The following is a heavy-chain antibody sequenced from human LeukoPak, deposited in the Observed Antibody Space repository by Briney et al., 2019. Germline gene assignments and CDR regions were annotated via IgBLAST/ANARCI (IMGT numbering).Heavy chain of an antibody. V-gene: IGHV4-30-2*01. CDR3: AREDRHGAFDI. J-gene: IGHJ3*02. D-gene: IGHD5-24*01. CDR1: GGSISSGGYS. Sequence: PSQTLSPTCAVSGGSISSGGYSWSWIRQPPGKGLEWIGYIYHSGSTYYNPSLRSRVTISVDRSKNQFSLKLSSVTAADTAVYYCAREDRHGAFDIWGQGTMVTVSS. CDR2: IYHSGST.